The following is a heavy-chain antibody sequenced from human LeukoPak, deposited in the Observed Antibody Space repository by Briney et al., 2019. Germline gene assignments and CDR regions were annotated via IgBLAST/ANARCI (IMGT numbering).Heavy chain of an antibody. Sequence: SQTLSLTCAVSGGSISSGGYSWSWIRQPPGKGLEWIVYIYHSGSTYYNPSLKSRVTISVDRSKNQFSLKLSSVTAADTAVYYCARDRAMEPNYYYYGMDVWGQGTTVTVSS. D-gene: IGHD1-1*01. CDR2: IYHSGST. CDR1: GGSISSGGYS. CDR3: ARDRAMEPNYYYYGMDV. J-gene: IGHJ6*02. V-gene: IGHV4-30-2*01.